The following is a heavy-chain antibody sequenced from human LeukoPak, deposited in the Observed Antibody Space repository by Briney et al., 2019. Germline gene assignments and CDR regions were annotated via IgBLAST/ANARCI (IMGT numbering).Heavy chain of an antibody. V-gene: IGHV1-2*02. J-gene: IGHJ4*02. CDR1: GGTFSSSA. Sequence: ASVKVSCKASGGTFSSSAVSWVRQAPGQGLEWMGWINPNSGGTNYAQKFQGRVTMTRDTSISTAYMELSRLTSDDTAVYYCAKVTVATILNYYDSSGAFDYWGQGTLVTVSS. CDR3: AKVTVATILNYYDSSGAFDY. CDR2: INPNSGGT. D-gene: IGHD3-22*01.